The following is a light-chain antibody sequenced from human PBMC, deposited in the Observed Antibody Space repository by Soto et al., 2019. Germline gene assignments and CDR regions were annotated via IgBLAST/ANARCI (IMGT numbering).Light chain of an antibody. CDR1: QTIRNY. J-gene: IGKJ1*01. V-gene: IGKV1-39*01. CDR2: AAS. CDR3: QKYNSGAWT. Sequence: DIQMTQSPSPLSASVGDRVTITCRASQTIRNYLNWYQQKPGEAPKLLIYAASRLQSGVPSRFSGSVSGTDFTLTISSLQPEDVATYYCQKYNSGAWTFGQGTKVDIK.